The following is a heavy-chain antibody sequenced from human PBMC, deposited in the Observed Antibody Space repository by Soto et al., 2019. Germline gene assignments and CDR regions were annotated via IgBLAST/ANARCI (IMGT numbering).Heavy chain of an antibody. Sequence: QMQLVQSGPEVKEPGTSVKVSCKASGFTFSSSAVQWVRQARGQSLEWIGWVVVASGNTNNAQKFQGRVTITREKPTSTAYMELSSLPPEDTAMYYCVLCTTSDCYGRFDFWGQGTLVTVSS. D-gene: IGHD2-21*02. J-gene: IGHJ4*02. CDR2: VVVASGNT. CDR1: GFTFSSSA. V-gene: IGHV1-58*01. CDR3: VLCTTSDCYGRFDF.